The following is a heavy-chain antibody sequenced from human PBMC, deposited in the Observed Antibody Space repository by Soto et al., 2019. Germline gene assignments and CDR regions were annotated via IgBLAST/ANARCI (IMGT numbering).Heavy chain of an antibody. J-gene: IGHJ4*02. CDR3: ARSYCGGACYPPYFDY. CDR1: GFTFSSYG. D-gene: IGHD2-21*02. Sequence: QVQLVESGGGVVQPGRSLRLSCAASGFTFSSYGMHWVRQAPGKGLEWVAVIWYDGSNKYYADSVKGRFTISRDNSKNTLYLQMNSLRAEDTAVYYCARSYCGGACYPPYFDYWGQGTLVTVSS. V-gene: IGHV3-33*01. CDR2: IWYDGSNK.